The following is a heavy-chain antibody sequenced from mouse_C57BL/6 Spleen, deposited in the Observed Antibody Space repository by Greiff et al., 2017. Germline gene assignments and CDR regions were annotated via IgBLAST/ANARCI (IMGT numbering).Heavy chain of an antibody. CDR3: ARNYGAY. V-gene: IGHV5-17*01. CDR1: GFTFSDYG. D-gene: IGHD1-1*02. Sequence: EVKLMESGGGLVKPGGSLKLSCAASGFTFSDYGMHWVRQAPEKGLEWVAYISSGSSTIYYADTVKGRFTSSRDNAKNTLFLQMTSLRSEDTAMYYCARNYGAYWGQGTLVTVSA. J-gene: IGHJ3*01. CDR2: ISSGSSTI.